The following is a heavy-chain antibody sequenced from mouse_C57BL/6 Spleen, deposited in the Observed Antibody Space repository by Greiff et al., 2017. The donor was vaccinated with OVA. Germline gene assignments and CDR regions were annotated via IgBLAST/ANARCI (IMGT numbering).Heavy chain of an antibody. D-gene: IGHD2-4*01. CDR3: ARSDYDVAMDY. CDR2: IYPSDSET. V-gene: IGHV1-61*01. J-gene: IGHJ4*01. CDR1: GYTFTSYW. Sequence: QVQLQQPGAELVRPGSSVKLSCKASGYTFTSYWMDWVKQRPGQGLEWIGNIYPSDSETHYNQKFKDKATLTVDKSSSTAYMQLSSLTSEDSAVYDCARSDYDVAMDYWGQGTSVTVSS.